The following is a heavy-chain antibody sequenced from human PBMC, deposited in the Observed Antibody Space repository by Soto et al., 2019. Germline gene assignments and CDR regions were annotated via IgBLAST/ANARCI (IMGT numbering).Heavy chain of an antibody. CDR1: GNNFNNW. D-gene: IGHD3-10*01. CDR2: IYPGDSDT. CDR3: ARRPTVGSFGMDV. J-gene: IGHJ6*02. V-gene: IGHV5-51*01. Sequence: PWESMKISWKGLGNNFNNWSGWGRQMPGKGLEWVGIIYPGDSDTRYSPSFQGQVTISADKSISTAYLQWSSLKASDTAMYYCARRPTVGSFGMDVWGQGTTVTVSS.